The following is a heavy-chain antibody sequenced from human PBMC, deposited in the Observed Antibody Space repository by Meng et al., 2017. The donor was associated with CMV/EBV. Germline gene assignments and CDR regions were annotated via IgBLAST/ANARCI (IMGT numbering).Heavy chain of an antibody. CDR2: IIPILGIA. CDR3: VLYSSSSADAFDI. V-gene: IGHV1-69*02. Sequence: SVKDSCKASGGIFSSYTISWVRQAPGQGLEWMGRIIPILGIANYAQKFQGRVTITADKSTSTAYMELSSLRSEDTAVYYCVLYSSSSADAFDIWGQGTMVTVSS. D-gene: IGHD6-6*01. CDR1: GGIFSSYT. J-gene: IGHJ3*02.